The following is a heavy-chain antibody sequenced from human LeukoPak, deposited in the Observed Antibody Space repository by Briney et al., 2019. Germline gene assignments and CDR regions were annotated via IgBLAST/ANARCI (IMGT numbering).Heavy chain of an antibody. CDR1: GYTFTSYY. CDR2: INPSGGST. D-gene: IGHD2-2*01. J-gene: IGHJ4*02. V-gene: IGHV1-46*01. CDR3: ARDLARLGSTSCYLNY. Sequence: ASVKVSCKASGYTFTSYYMHWVRQAPGQGLEWMGIINPSGGSTSYAQKFQGRVTMTRDTSTSTVYMELSSLRSEDTAVYYCARDLARLGSTSCYLNYWGQGTLVTVSS.